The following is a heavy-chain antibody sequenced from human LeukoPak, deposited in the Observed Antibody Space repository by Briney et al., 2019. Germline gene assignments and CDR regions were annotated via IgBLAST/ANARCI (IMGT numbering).Heavy chain of an antibody. J-gene: IGHJ4*02. CDR2: ISSDGSDT. CDR3: ARDFKDRGF. D-gene: IGHD3-10*01. V-gene: IGHV3-74*01. Sequence: GGSLRLSCATSGFTFTTYWMHRVRQAPGKGLVWVSGISSDGSDTRYADFVKGRFTISRDNAKDTLYLQMEGLTADDTAVYYCARDFKDRGFWGQGTLVTVSS. CDR1: GFTFTTYW.